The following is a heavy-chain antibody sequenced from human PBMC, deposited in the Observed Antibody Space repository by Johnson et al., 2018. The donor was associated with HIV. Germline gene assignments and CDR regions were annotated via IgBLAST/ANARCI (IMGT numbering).Heavy chain of an antibody. D-gene: IGHD3-22*01. Sequence: VQLVESGGGLVQPGGSLRLSCAASGFTVSSNYMSWVRQAPGKGLEWVSVIYSGGSTYYADSVKGRFTISRDNSKNTLYLQMGSLRAEDMAVYYCARGNITMIVGTSYAFDIWGQGTMVNVSS. J-gene: IGHJ3*02. V-gene: IGHV3-66*01. CDR2: IYSGGST. CDR1: GFTVSSNY. CDR3: ARGNITMIVGTSYAFDI.